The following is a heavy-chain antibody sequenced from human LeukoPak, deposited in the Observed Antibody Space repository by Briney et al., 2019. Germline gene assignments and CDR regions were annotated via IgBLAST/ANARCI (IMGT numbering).Heavy chain of an antibody. CDR1: GVSVNSGDYY. V-gene: IGHV4-39*01. CDR3: TRQLGTATTSVVDY. CDR2: IYSSGTT. Sequence: SGTLSLTCTVSGVSVNSGDYYWGWIRQSPGKGLDAISNIYSSGTTYYNPSLKSRVIISMDTSRNQFSLNLSSVTAADTAVYFCTRQLGTATTSVVDYWGQGTLVTVSS. D-gene: IGHD1-7*01. J-gene: IGHJ4*02.